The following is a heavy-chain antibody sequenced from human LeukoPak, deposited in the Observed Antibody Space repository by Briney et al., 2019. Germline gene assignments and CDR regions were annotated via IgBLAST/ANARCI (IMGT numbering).Heavy chain of an antibody. J-gene: IGHJ4*02. Sequence: GGSLRLSCAASGFTFSSYSMNWIRQAPEKGLEWVSYISSSGSNIYYADSVKGRFTISRDNAKNSLYLQMNSLRAEDTAVYYCARGGHCTSTGCSGYFDYWGQGTLVTVSS. CDR2: ISSSGSNI. CDR1: GFTFSSYS. D-gene: IGHD2-2*01. V-gene: IGHV3-48*04. CDR3: ARGGHCTSTGCSGYFDY.